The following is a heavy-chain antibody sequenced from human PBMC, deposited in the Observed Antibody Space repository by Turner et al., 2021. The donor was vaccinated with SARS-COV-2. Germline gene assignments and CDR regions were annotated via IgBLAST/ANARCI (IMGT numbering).Heavy chain of an antibody. Sequence: SHTCTVSGGPFSSANWWTWVRHAPGKGLEWIGELHIYAGTNYNPSIKSRVSISLDNSKSQFSLNLISSTAADTAVCDCASDSGYCLDFWGQGILVTVSS. V-gene: IGHV4-4*02. CDR3: ASDSGYCLDF. CDR1: GGPFSSANW. D-gene: IGHD3-22*01. J-gene: IGHJ4*02. CDR2: LHIYAGT.